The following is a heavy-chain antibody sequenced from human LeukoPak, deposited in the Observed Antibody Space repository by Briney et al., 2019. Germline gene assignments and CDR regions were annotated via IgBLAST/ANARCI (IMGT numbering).Heavy chain of an antibody. J-gene: IGHJ6*03. CDR2: IYYSGST. V-gene: IGHV4-31*03. Sequence: SQPLSPTCTVSGGSISSVGYHWSWIRQHPGKGLEWIGYIYYSGSTYYNPSLKSRVTISVDTSKNQFSLKLSSVTAADTAVYYCARGDYYYYYMDVWGKGTTVTVSS. CDR1: GGSISSVGYH. CDR3: ARGDYYYYYMDV.